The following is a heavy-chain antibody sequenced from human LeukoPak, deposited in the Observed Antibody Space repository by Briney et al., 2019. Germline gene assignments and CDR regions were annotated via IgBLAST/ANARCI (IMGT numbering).Heavy chain of an antibody. CDR2: ISAYNGNT. CDR1: GYTFTSYG. D-gene: IGHD2-2*01. V-gene: IGHV1-18*01. CDR3: AREGVPAAGYYYYYMDV. J-gene: IGHJ6*03. Sequence: ASVKVSCKASGYTFTSYGISWVRQAPGQGLEWMGWISAYNGNTTYAQKLQGRVTMTTDTSTSTAYMELRSLRSDDTAVYYCAREGVPAAGYYYYYMDVWGKGTTVTISS.